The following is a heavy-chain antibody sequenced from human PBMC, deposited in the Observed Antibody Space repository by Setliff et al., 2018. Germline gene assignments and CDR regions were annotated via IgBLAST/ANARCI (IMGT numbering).Heavy chain of an antibody. CDR3: ARAGPTVTFFRVLVISWWDP. V-gene: IGHV4-61*09. CDR1: GDSISSGSYY. CDR2: FHTGGST. D-gene: IGHD3-3*01. J-gene: IGHJ5*02. Sequence: KPSETLSLTCTVSGDSISSGSYYWTWIRQTAGKGLEWIGHFHTGGSTTYNRSLRSRVSISVDTSKNQFSLKLSSVTAADTATYYCARAGPTVTFFRVLVISWWDPWGQGSLVTISS.